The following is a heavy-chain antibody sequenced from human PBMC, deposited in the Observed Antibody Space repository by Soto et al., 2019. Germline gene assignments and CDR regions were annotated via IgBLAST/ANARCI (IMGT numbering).Heavy chain of an antibody. Sequence: GGSLRLSCAASGFTFSDYYMSWIRQAPGKGLEWVSYISSSSSYTNYADSVKGRFTISRDNAKNSLYLQMNSLRAEDTAVYYCARGAYYDSTFDYWGQGTLVTV. CDR2: ISSSSSYT. CDR1: GFTFSDYY. D-gene: IGHD3-22*01. V-gene: IGHV3-11*06. J-gene: IGHJ4*02. CDR3: ARGAYYDSTFDY.